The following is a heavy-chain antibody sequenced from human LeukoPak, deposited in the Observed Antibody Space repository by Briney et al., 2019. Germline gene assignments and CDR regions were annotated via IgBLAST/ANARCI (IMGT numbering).Heavy chain of an antibody. D-gene: IGHD6-19*01. CDR2: ISGSGGST. J-gene: IGHJ4*02. CDR1: GFTFSSYA. CDR3: AKVGYSSGWYAQYYFDY. V-gene: IGHV3-23*01. Sequence: GGSLRLSCAASGFTFSSYAMSWVRQAPGKGLEWVSAISGSGGSTYYADSVKGRFTISRDNSKNTLYLQMNSLRAEDTAVYYCAKVGYSSGWYAQYYFDYWVQGSVVTVSS.